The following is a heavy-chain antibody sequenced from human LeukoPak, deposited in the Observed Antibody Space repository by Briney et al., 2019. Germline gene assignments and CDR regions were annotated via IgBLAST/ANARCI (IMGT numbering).Heavy chain of an antibody. V-gene: IGHV3-53*04. CDR3: ARAGSAAIDY. J-gene: IGHJ4*02. CDR1: GFTVSSNY. D-gene: IGHD2-2*01. CDR2: IYSGGST. Sequence: GGSLRLSCAASGFTVSSNYMSWVRQAPGKGLEWVSVIYSGGSTYYADSVKGRFTISRHNSKNTLYLQVNSLRAEDTAVYYCARAGSAAIDYWGQGTLVTVSS.